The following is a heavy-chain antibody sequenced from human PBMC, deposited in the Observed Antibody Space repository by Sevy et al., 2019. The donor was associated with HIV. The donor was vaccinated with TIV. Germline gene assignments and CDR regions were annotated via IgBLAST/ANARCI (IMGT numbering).Heavy chain of an antibody. CDR3: AREGYGSGSSFDY. Sequence: SETLSLTCTVSGGSISSYYWSWIRQPPGKGLEWIGYIYYSGSTNYNPSLKSRVTISVDTSKNQVSLKLSSVTAADTAVYYCAREGYGSGSSFDYWGQGTLVTVSS. J-gene: IGHJ4*02. D-gene: IGHD3-10*01. V-gene: IGHV4-59*01. CDR1: GGSISSYY. CDR2: IYYSGST.